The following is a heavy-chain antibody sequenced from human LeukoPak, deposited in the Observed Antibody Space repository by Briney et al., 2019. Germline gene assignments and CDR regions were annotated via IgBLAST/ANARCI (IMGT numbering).Heavy chain of an antibody. CDR3: AKGPGTGHYFDY. J-gene: IGHJ4*02. V-gene: IGHV3-48*04. CDR2: ISSTSGTI. Sequence: GGSLRLSCAASGFTFSNYPMNWVRQAPGKGLEWISYISSTSGTIYYADSVKGRFTISRDNAKNSLSLQMTSLRADDTAVYYCAKGPGTGHYFDYWGQGTLVTVSS. CDR1: GFTFSNYP. D-gene: IGHD3/OR15-3a*01.